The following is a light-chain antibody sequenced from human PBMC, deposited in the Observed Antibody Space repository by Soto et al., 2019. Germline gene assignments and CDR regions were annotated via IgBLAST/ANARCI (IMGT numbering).Light chain of an antibody. Sequence: QSVLTQPPSVSGAPGQRVTISCTGSSSNIGAGYNVHWYQQLPGTAPKLLIYGNSNRPSGVPDRFSGSKSGTSASLAITGLQAEDEAGYSCQSYGSSLSRGVFAGGTKLTVL. CDR1: SSNIGAGYN. V-gene: IGLV1-40*01. CDR2: GNS. CDR3: QSYGSSLSRGV. J-gene: IGLJ3*02.